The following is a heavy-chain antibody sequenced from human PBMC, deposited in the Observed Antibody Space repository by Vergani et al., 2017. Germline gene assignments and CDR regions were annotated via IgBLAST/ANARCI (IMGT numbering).Heavy chain of an antibody. CDR1: GGTFSSNS. CDR2: IIPIFGTT. J-gene: IGHJ3*02. CDR3: ATEKTGAFDI. V-gene: IGHV1-69*13. Sequence: QGQLAQSGAEVKKPGSSVKVSCKASGGTFSSNSISWVRQAPGQGLEWMGRIIPIFGTTSYAQKFQGRVTILADESTSTAYMELSSLRSEDTAVYYCATEKTGAFDIWGQGTMVTVSS.